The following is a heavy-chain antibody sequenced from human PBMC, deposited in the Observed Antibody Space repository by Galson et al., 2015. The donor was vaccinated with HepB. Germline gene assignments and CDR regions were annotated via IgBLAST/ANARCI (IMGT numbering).Heavy chain of an antibody. CDR1: GFTFSSYW. CDR3: ARGLLAVPGTNPHYYAMDV. CDR2: INQDGSAK. J-gene: IGHJ6*02. D-gene: IGHD6-19*01. V-gene: IGHV3-7*03. Sequence: SLRLSCAASGFTFSSYWMAWVRQAPGKGLEWVANINQDGSAKYYVDSLKGRFTISRDNAKNSLYLQMSSLRVDDTAVYFCARGLLAVPGTNPHYYAMDVWGQGTTITVSS.